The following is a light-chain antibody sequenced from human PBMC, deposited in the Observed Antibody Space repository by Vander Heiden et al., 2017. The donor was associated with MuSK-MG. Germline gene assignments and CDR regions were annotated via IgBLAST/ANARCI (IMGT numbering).Light chain of an antibody. Sequence: EIQMTQPTCSLSASVGDRVTSTCRASQSISSYLNWYQQKPGKAPKLLIYAASSLQIRVPSRSSGHASATPFSLTIRRLQRRNFATYYCHGGDTRGWTFGQGTKVEIK. J-gene: IGKJ1*01. CDR3: HGGDTRGWT. CDR2: AAS. V-gene: IGKV1-39*01. CDR1: QSISSY.